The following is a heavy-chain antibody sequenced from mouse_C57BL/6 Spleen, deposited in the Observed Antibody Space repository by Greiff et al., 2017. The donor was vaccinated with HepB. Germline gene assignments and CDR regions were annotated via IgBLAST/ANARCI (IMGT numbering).Heavy chain of an antibody. CDR3: TRGSLITTAAY. CDR1: GFTFSSYA. V-gene: IGHV5-9-1*02. D-gene: IGHD1-1*01. J-gene: IGHJ3*01. CDR2: ISSGGDYI. Sequence: EVQRVESGEGLVKPGGSLKLSCAASGFTFSSYAMSWVRQTPEKRLEWVAYISSGGDYIYYADTVKGRFTISRDNARNTLYLQMSSLKSEDTAMYYCTRGSLITTAAYWGQGTLVTVSA.